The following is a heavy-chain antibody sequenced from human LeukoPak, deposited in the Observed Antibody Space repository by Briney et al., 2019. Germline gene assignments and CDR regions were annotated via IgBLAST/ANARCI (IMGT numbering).Heavy chain of an antibody. Sequence: AGGSLRLSCAASGFTFSSYAMSWVRQGPGTGLERVSTISGSGGSTYYADSVKGRFTISRDNSKNTLYLQMNSLRAEDTAVYYCAKFGVGAAYFDYWGQGTLVTVSS. D-gene: IGHD1-26*01. J-gene: IGHJ4*02. V-gene: IGHV3-23*01. CDR2: ISGSGGST. CDR3: AKFGVGAAYFDY. CDR1: GFTFSSYA.